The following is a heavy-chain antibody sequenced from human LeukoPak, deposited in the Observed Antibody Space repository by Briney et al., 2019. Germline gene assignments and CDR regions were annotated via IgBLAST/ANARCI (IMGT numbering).Heavy chain of an antibody. J-gene: IGHJ6*02. D-gene: IGHD6-13*01. CDR3: AKEESSSWPHYYYGMDV. CDR1: GFTFSSYG. CDR2: IGIAGDT. Sequence: GGSLRLSWAAAGFTFSSYGIHWVRQPAGNWRGWVSAIGIAGDTYYPDSVKGRFTISRDNSKNTLHLQMNSLRAEDTAVYYCAKEESSSWPHYYYGMDVWGQGTTVTVSS. V-gene: IGHV3-NL1*01.